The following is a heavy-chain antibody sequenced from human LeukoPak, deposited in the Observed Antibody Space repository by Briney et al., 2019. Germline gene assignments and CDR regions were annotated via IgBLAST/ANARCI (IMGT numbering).Heavy chain of an antibody. Sequence: PGGSLRLSCAASGFTFSSYAMSWVRQAPGKRREWVSAISGSGGSTYYADSVKGRFTISRDNSKNTMYLQMNSLRAEATAVYYCANPSPMVVTPTDYWGQGALVTVSS. D-gene: IGHD4-23*01. CDR2: ISGSGGST. CDR1: GFTFSSYA. V-gene: IGHV3-23*01. J-gene: IGHJ4*02. CDR3: ANPSPMVVTPTDY.